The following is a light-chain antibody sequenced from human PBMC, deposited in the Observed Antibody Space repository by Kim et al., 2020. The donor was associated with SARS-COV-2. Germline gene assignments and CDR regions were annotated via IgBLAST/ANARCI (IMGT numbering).Light chain of an antibody. J-gene: IGKJ1*01. CDR2: KAS. Sequence: DIQLTQSPSTLSASVGDRVTITCRASQTISSLLAWYQQKPGKAPELLIYKASILESGVPSRFSGSGSGTEFTLTISGQQPDDFATYYCQQYKSSPWTFDQGTKVDIK. CDR3: QQYKSSPWT. CDR1: QTISSL. V-gene: IGKV1-5*03.